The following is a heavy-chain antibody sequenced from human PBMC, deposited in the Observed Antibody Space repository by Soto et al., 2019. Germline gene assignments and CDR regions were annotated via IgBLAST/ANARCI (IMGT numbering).Heavy chain of an antibody. V-gene: IGHV4-34*01. J-gene: IGHJ6*03. CDR2: INHSGST. CDR3: AGEGDTMVRGVIINYYYYYMDV. Sequence: SETLSLTCAVYGGSFSGYYWSWIRQPPGKGLEWIGEINHSGSTNYNPSLKSRVTISVDTSKNQFSLKLSSVTAADTAVYYCAGEGDTMVRGVIINYYYYYMDVWGKGTTVTVSS. CDR1: GGSFSGYY. D-gene: IGHD3-10*01.